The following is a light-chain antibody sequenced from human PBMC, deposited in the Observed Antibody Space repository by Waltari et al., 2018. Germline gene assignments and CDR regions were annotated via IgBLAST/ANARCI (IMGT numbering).Light chain of an antibody. CDR1: SRDIGNYNY. CDR3: SSYISSDTLEL. CDR2: DVS. Sequence: HSALTQPASVSGSPGPSITIPCTGPSRDIGNYNYVSWYQQHPGKAPKLMIFDVSNRPSGVSDRFSGSKSGNTASLTISGLQAEDEADYYCSSYISSDTLELFGGGTSLTVL. J-gene: IGLJ2*01. V-gene: IGLV2-14*03.